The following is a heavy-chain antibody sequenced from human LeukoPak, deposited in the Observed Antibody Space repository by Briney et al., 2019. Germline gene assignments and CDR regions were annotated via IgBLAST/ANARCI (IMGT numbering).Heavy chain of an antibody. D-gene: IGHD1-26*01. J-gene: IGHJ4*02. V-gene: IGHV3-23*01. Sequence: GGSLRLSCTASGLIFRTYALSWVRQAPGKGLEWVSGIRDNDFSTYYADSVKGRFTISRDNSKNTVYLQMNSLRAEDTAVHYCARSSGNYWAAPFDYWGQGTLVTVSS. CDR2: IRDNDFST. CDR1: GLIFRTYA. CDR3: ARSSGNYWAAPFDY.